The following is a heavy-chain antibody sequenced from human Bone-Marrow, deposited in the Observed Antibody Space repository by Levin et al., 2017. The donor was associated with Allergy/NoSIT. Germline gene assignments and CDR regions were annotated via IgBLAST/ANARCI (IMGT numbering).Heavy chain of an antibody. CDR1: GYPFTGYH. CDR3: ARAIAAADFDY. V-gene: IGHV1-2*06. D-gene: IGHD6-13*01. Sequence: ASVKVSCKASGYPFTGYHLHWVRQAPGRGLEWIGRINPKNGATNYAPQFRGRVTMTRDTSTGTAHMEFNSLRSDDSALFYCARAIAAADFDYWGQGTLVAVSA. CDR2: INPKNGAT. J-gene: IGHJ4*02.